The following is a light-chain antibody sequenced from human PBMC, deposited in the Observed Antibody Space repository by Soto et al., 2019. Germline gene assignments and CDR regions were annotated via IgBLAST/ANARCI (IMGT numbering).Light chain of an antibody. CDR2: RAS. V-gene: IGKV1-5*03. Sequence: DIQMTQSPSTLSASVGDRVTITCRASQNINNWLAWYQQKPGKAPKLLIYRASSLENGVPSRFSGRGSGTDFIFTITNLQPDDFATYYYQQYSSDSTFGQGTKVEIK. CDR1: QNINNW. J-gene: IGKJ1*01. CDR3: QQYSSDST.